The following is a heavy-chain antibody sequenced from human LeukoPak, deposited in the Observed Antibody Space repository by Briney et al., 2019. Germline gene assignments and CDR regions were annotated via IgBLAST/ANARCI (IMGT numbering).Heavy chain of an antibody. V-gene: IGHV3-7*01. Sequence: GGSLILSCSASHFTLSGFWITWVPRARGKVVEWVANIHEDGSEKYCVDSVKGRCTISRDNAKKSLSLQMNSLRAEDMGVYDCARGRGISAWGEGNTVTVSS. D-gene: IGHD1-14*01. CDR1: HFTLSGFW. CDR3: ARGRGISA. CDR2: IHEDGSEK. J-gene: IGHJ6*04.